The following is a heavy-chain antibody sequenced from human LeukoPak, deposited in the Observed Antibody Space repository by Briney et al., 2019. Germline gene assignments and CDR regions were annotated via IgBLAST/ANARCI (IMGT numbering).Heavy chain of an antibody. Sequence: QAGGSLRLSCAASGFTFSIYEMNWVRQAPGRGLECVSYISNSGSTIYYAHSEKGRFTIPRDDAESALYLQVHTLSAEDTAVYFCAKRGITRIGGVWGKGTTVTISS. CDR1: GFTFSIYE. J-gene: IGHJ6*04. D-gene: IGHD3-10*02. CDR2: ISNSGSTI. V-gene: IGHV3-48*03. CDR3: AKRGITRIGGV.